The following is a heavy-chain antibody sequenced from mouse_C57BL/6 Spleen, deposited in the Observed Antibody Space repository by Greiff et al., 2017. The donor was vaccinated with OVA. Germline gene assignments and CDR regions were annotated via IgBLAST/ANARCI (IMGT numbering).Heavy chain of an antibody. Sequence: VKVVESGAELVRPGASVTLSCKASGYTFTDYEMHWVKQTPVHGLEWIGAIDPETGGTAYNQKFKGKAILTADKSSSTAYMELRSLTSEDSAVYYCTRGRWLLRGYFDVWGTGTTVTVSS. J-gene: IGHJ1*03. D-gene: IGHD2-3*01. CDR3: TRGRWLLRGYFDV. CDR1: GYTFTDYE. V-gene: IGHV1-15*01. CDR2: IDPETGGT.